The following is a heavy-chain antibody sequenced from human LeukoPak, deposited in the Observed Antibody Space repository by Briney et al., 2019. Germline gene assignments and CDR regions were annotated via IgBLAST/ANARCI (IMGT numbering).Heavy chain of an antibody. CDR1: GFTFSDYY. Sequence: GGSLRLSCAASGFTFSDYYMSWVRQAPGKGLEWVAVIWYDGSNKYYADSVKGRFTISRDNSKNTLYLQMNSLRAEDTAVYYCARVDIAAAGTLYYGVDVWGQGTTVTVSS. J-gene: IGHJ6*02. CDR2: IWYDGSNK. CDR3: ARVDIAAAGTLYYGVDV. D-gene: IGHD6-13*01. V-gene: IGHV3-33*08.